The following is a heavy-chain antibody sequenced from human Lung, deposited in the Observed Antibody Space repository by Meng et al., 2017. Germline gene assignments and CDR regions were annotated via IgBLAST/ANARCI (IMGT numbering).Heavy chain of an antibody. CDR1: GYTFTGYY. CDR2: INPKSGGT. D-gene: IGHD3-16*01. Sequence: QVQLVQSGAEVKKPGASVKVSCKASGYTFTGYYIHWVRQAPGQGLEWMGRINPKSGGTNYAQKFQGRVTMTRDTSISTAYIEPSGLRSDDTAVYYCARGGSYSSDYWGQGTLVTVSS. J-gene: IGHJ4*02. V-gene: IGHV1-2*06. CDR3: ARGGSYSSDY.